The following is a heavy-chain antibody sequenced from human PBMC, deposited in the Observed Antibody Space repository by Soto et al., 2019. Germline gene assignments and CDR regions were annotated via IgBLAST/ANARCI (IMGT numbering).Heavy chain of an antibody. J-gene: IGHJ4*02. CDR1: GFTFSSYA. V-gene: IGHV3-23*01. CDR2: ISGSGGST. Sequence: HPGGSPRLSCAASGFTFSSYAMSWVRQAPGKGLEWVSAISGSGGSTYYADSVKGRFTISRDNSKNTLYLQMNSLRAEDTAVYYSAKDREPETDWGQGTLVTVSS. D-gene: IGHD1-26*01. CDR3: AKDREPETD.